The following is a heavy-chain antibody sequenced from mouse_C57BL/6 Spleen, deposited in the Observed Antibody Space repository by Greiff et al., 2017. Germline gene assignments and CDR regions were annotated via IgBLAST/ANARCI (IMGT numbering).Heavy chain of an antibody. CDR1: GYSITSGYY. CDR3: ARVLYWYCDV. Sequence: VQLKESGPGLVKPSQSLSLTCSVTGYSITSGYYWNWIRQFPGNKLEWMGYISYDGSNNYNPYLKIRISITSDTSKTQFFLKLNSVTTEDTATYDCARVLYWYCDVWGTGTTVTVSS. D-gene: IGHD1-1*01. J-gene: IGHJ1*03. CDR2: ISYDGSN. V-gene: IGHV3-6*01.